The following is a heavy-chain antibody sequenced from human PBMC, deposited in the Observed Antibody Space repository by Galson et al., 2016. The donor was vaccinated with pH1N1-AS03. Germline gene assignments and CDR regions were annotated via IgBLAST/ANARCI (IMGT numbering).Heavy chain of an antibody. CDR3: ARDMAPRASSSIWRDAMDV. J-gene: IGHJ6*02. CDR1: GYTFIDYG. V-gene: IGHV1-18*04. Sequence: SVKVSCKASGYTFIDYGINWVRQAPGQGLEWMGWVSGDNRQTKYTQKFQGRVILSADTSTSTGIMELRNLRSDDTAVFYCARDMAPRASSSIWRDAMDVWGHGTTVSVSS. D-gene: IGHD3-3*01. CDR2: VSGDNRQT.